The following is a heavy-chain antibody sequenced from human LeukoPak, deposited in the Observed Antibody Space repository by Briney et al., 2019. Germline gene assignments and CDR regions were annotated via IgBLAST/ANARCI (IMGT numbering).Heavy chain of an antibody. Sequence: PGGSLRLSCAASGSYWMHWVRQAPGKGLVWVSHINSDGSWTSYADSVKGRFAISKDNAKNTVYLQMNNLRAEDTAVYYCVSFYETYWGRGTLVTVSS. CDR1: GSYW. J-gene: IGHJ4*02. D-gene: IGHD2/OR15-2a*01. CDR3: VSFYETY. V-gene: IGHV3-74*01. CDR2: INSDGSWT.